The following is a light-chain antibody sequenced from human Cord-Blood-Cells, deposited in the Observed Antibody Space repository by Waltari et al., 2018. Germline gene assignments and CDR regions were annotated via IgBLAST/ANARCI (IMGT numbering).Light chain of an antibody. J-gene: IGKJ4*01. CDR1: QIVSSN. V-gene: IGKV3-15*01. Sequence: EIVMTQSPATLSVSRGERATLSCRASQIVSSNLAWYQQKPGQAPRLLIYGASTRATGIPARFSGSGSGTEFTLTISSLQSEDFAVYYCQQYNNWPPLTFGGGTKVEIK. CDR3: QQYNNWPPLT. CDR2: GAS.